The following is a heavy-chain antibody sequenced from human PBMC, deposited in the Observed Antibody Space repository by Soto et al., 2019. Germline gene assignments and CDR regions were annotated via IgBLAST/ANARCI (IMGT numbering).Heavy chain of an antibody. CDR1: GFSFITYG. CDR2: ISAYSRNT. D-gene: IGHD3-3*01. CDR3: ARGGVPAAPGTDPDYDFWSGFPNAAGGDNYYGMDV. J-gene: IGHJ6*02. Sequence: QVQLVQSGAEVKKPGASVQVSCQASGFSFITYGISWVRQAPGQGLEWLGWISAYSRNTKYAQNLQDRLTMTTDTATSTAYMGLRSLTSDDTAVYYCARGGVPAAPGTDPDYDFWSGFPNAAGGDNYYGMDVWGQGTTVTVSS. V-gene: IGHV1-18*01.